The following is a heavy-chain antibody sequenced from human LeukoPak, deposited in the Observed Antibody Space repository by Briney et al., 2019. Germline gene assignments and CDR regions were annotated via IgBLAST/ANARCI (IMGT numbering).Heavy chain of an antibody. V-gene: IGHV3-23*01. CDR1: GFTFRNYV. J-gene: IGHJ4*02. Sequence: PGGSLRLSCAASGFTFRNYVMSWVRQTPGKGLEWVSAITGDGGGTNHADSVKGRFTISRDNSKSTLYLQMSSLRADDTAIYYCAKETSSGNFVTIDCWGQGALVTVSS. CDR3: AKETSSGNFVTIDC. D-gene: IGHD1-26*01. CDR2: ITGDGGGT.